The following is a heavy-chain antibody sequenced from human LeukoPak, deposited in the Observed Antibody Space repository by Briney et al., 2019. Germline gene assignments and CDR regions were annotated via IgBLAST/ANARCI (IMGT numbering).Heavy chain of an antibody. D-gene: IGHD4-17*01. Sequence: ASVKVSCKASGYTFTSYGISWVRQAPGQGLEWMGWISAYNGNTNYAQKLQGRVTMTTDTSTSTAYMELRSLRSDDTAVYYCAREHYGDYVSYFDYWGQGILVTVSS. CDR3: AREHYGDYVSYFDY. CDR1: GYTFTSYG. J-gene: IGHJ4*02. V-gene: IGHV1-18*01. CDR2: ISAYNGNT.